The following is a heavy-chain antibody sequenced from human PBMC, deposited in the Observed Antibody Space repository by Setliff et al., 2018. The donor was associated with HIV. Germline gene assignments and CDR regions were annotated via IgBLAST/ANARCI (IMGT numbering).Heavy chain of an antibody. Sequence: GGSLRLSCAASGFSFRTYAMSWVRQAPGKGLEWVSAISATAGDTYYADNVKGRFTISRDNSKNTLYLQMNSLRLEDTALYYCVKGGMTNAAFNIWGPGTMVTVSS. CDR3: VKGGMTNAAFNI. V-gene: IGHV3-23*01. J-gene: IGHJ3*02. CDR1: GFSFRTYA. D-gene: IGHD3-16*01. CDR2: ISATAGDT.